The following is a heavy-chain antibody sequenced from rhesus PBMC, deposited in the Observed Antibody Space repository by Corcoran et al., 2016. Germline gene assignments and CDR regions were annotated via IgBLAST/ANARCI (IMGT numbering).Heavy chain of an antibody. Sequence: QVQLQESGPGLVKSSETLSLTCAVSDASISTYWWNWIGPPPGKGREWIGEINGNNARPNNTPALKSRVTISKDASKKQFSLKLSSVTTADTAVYYCARIDGDIVVADWGQGVLVTVSS. D-gene: IGHD2-8*01. CDR2: INGNNARP. V-gene: IGHV4-80*01. CDR3: ARIDGDIVVAD. J-gene: IGHJ4*01. CDR1: DASISTYW.